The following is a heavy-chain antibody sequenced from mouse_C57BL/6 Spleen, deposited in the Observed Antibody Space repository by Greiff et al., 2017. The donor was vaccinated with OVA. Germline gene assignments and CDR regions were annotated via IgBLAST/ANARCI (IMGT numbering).Heavy chain of an antibody. V-gene: IGHV5-4*01. CDR1: GFTFSSYA. D-gene: IGHD2-3*01. CDR3: ARDHVGYHGAY. Sequence: EVQVVESGGGLVKPGGSLKLSCAASGFTFSSYAMSWVRQTPEKRLEWVATISDGGSYTYYQDNVKGRFTLTRDNAKHQLYMQMSHLKAKDTAMYYCARDHVGYHGAYWGQGTLVTVSA. CDR2: ISDGGSYT. J-gene: IGHJ3*01.